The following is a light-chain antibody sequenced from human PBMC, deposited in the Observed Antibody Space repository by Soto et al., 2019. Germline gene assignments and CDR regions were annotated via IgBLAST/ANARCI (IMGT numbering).Light chain of an antibody. CDR1: QSVSSN. CDR2: DAS. J-gene: IGKJ1*01. CDR3: QQYNTWPPGT. Sequence: EIVMTQSPATLYVSPGERATLSCRASQSVSSNLAWYQQKPGQAPRLLIYDASTRATGIPARFSGSGSGTEFTLTISSLQSEDFAVYYCQQYNTWPPGTFGQGTKVDIK. V-gene: IGKV3-15*01.